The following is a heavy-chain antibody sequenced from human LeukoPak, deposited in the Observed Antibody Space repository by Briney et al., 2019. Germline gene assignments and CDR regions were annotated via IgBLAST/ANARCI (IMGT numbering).Heavy chain of an antibody. J-gene: IGHJ4*02. V-gene: IGHV4-39*01. D-gene: IGHD3-10*01. CDR2: IYYSGST. CDR3: ARTSRITMVRGVIITDHFDY. CDR1: GGSISSSSYY. Sequence: SETLSLTCTVSGGSISSSSYYWGWIRQSPGKGLEWIGSIYYSGSTYYNPSLKSRVTISVDTSKNQFSLKLSSVTAADTAVYYCARTSRITMVRGVIITDHFDYWGQGTLVTVSS.